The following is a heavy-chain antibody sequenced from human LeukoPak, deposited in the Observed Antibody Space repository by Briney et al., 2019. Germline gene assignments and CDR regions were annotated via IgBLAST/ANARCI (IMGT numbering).Heavy chain of an antibody. CDR3: ARERYRLRLVDY. CDR2: IYTSGST. CDR1: GGSISSGSYY. D-gene: IGHD6-19*01. J-gene: IGHJ4*02. Sequence: SETLSLTCTVSGGSISSGSYYWSWIRQPAGKGLEWIGRIYTSGSTNYNPSLKSRVTISVDTSKNQFSLKLSSVTAADTAVYYCARERYRLRLVDYWGQGTLVTVSS. V-gene: IGHV4-61*02.